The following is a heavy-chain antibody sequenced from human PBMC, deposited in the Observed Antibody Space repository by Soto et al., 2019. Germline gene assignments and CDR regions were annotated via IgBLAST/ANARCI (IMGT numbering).Heavy chain of an antibody. D-gene: IGHD1-1*01. V-gene: IGHV5-51*01. CDR2: IYPGNSNT. Sequence: GESLKISCKGSGYSFTNYWIGWVRQMPGTGLEWMGIIYPGNSNTRYSPSFEGQVTMSADKSISTAYLQWSSLRASDTAIYFCARPSDVGLESAFEYGGQGTQVNVS. J-gene: IGHJ4*02. CDR3: ARPSDVGLESAFEY. CDR1: GYSFTNYW.